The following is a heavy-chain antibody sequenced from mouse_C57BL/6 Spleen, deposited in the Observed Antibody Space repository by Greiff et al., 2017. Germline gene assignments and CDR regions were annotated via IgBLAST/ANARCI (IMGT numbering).Heavy chain of an antibody. J-gene: IGHJ2*01. CDR2: ILPGSGST. V-gene: IGHV1-9*01. CDR1: GYTFTGSW. CDR3: ARGRNYYGSGFDY. D-gene: IGHD1-1*01. Sequence: QVQLQQSGAELMKPGASVKLSCKATGYTFTGSWIEWVKQRPGHGLEWIGEILPGSGSTTYNEKFKGKATFTADTASNPAYMQLSSLTTEDSAIYDCARGRNYYGSGFDYWGQGTTLTVSS.